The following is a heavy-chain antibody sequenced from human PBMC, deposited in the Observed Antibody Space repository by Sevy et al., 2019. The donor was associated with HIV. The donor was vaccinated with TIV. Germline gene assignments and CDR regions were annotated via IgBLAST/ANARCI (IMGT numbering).Heavy chain of an antibody. Sequence: SETLSLTCTVSGCSINSDHWNWNRQPPGKGLEWIGYVYYTGGTNYNPTLKNRVTISVARTKNQFSLNLTSVTAADTAVYYCARRNDFDIWGQGTMVTVSS. V-gene: IGHV4-59*08. CDR1: GCSINSDH. CDR2: VYYTGGT. J-gene: IGHJ3*02. CDR3: ARRNDFDI.